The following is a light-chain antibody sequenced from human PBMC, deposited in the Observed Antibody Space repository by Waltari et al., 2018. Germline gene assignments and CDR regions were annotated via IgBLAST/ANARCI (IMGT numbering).Light chain of an antibody. CDR2: GAS. J-gene: IGKJ1*01. CDR1: ESVSRA. V-gene: IGKV3-20*01. CDR3: QHYLRLRVT. Sequence: IVLTQSPGTLSLSVGERATVSCRASESVSRALAWYQQKPGQAPRLLIYGASTRATGIPDRFSGSGSGTDFSLTISRLEPDDFAVYYCQHYLRLRVTFGQGTTVEI.